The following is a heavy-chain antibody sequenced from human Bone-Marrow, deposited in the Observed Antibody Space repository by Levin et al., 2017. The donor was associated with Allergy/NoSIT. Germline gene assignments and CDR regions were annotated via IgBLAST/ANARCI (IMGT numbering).Heavy chain of an antibody. V-gene: IGHV3-30-3*01. CDR3: AREISIRDGYNFGDY. CDR1: GFTFSSYA. D-gene: IGHD5-24*01. J-gene: IGHJ4*02. Sequence: GESLKISCAASGFTFSSYAMHWVRQAPGKGLEWVAVISYDGSNKYYADSVKGRFTISRDNSKNTLYLQMNSLRAEDTAVYYCAREISIRDGYNFGDYWGQGTLVTVSS. CDR2: ISYDGSNK.